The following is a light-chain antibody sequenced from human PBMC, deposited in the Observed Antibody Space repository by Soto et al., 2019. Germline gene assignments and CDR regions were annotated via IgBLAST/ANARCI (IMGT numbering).Light chain of an antibody. J-gene: IGLJ2*01. V-gene: IGLV2-23*01. Sequence: QSVLTQPASVSGSPGQSITISCTGTSSDVGSYNLVSWYQQHPGKAPKLMIYEGSKRPSGVSNRFSGSKSGNTASLTISGLQAEDEADYYCCSYAGSSTVFGGGTMVTVL. CDR2: EGS. CDR1: SSDVGSYNL. CDR3: CSYAGSSTV.